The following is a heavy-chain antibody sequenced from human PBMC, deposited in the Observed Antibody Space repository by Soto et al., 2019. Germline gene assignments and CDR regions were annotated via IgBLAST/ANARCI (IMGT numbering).Heavy chain of an antibody. CDR3: ARDRIAARSYYYYGMDA. D-gene: IGHD6-6*01. V-gene: IGHV3-30-3*01. CDR2: ISYDGSNK. Sequence: XGSRRLSCSAPGFTFSSYALHWVRQAPGKGLEWVAVISYDGSNKYYADSVKGRFTISRDNSKNTLYLQMNSLRAEDTAVYYCARDRIAARSYYYYGMDAWGQGTTVTVSS. CDR1: GFTFSSYA. J-gene: IGHJ6*02.